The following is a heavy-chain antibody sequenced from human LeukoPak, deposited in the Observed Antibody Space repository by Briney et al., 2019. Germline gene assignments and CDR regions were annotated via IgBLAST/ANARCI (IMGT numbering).Heavy chain of an antibody. CDR1: GFTFSSTG. CDR2: IRYDGNNK. V-gene: IGHV3-30*02. Sequence: PGGSLRLSCTASGFTFSSTGMHWVRQAPGKGLEWVSYIRYDGNNKYYGDSVKGRLTVSRDNSKNTLYLQMNSLRVEDTALYYCARTYNPDYWGQGTLVTVSS. J-gene: IGHJ4*02. CDR3: ARTYNPDY. D-gene: IGHD1-14*01.